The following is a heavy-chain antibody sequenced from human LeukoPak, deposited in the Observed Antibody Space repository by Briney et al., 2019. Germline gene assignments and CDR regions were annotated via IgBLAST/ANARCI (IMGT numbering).Heavy chain of an antibody. D-gene: IGHD3-22*01. CDR3: ARAYYYDSSGYLRGAFDI. Sequence: ASVKVSCKASGYMFTNYGISWVRQAPGQGLEWMGWISAYNGNTNYAQKLQGRVTMTTDTSTSTAYMELRSLRSDDTAVYYCARAYYYDSSGYLRGAFDIWGQGTMVTVSS. CDR2: ISAYNGNT. J-gene: IGHJ3*02. CDR1: GYMFTNYG. V-gene: IGHV1-18*01.